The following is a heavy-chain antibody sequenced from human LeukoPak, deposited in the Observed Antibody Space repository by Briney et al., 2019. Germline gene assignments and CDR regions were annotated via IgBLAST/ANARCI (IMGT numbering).Heavy chain of an antibody. J-gene: IGHJ4*02. CDR1: GFTFSSYA. CDR3: ATIGLRLPSFPLDY. V-gene: IGHV3-23*01. D-gene: IGHD2-21*01. Sequence: GGSLRLSCAASGFTFSSYAMSWVRQAPGKGLEWVSAISGSGGSTYYADSVKGRFTISRDNSKNTLYLQMDSLRAEDTAVYYCATIGLRLPSFPLDYWGQGTLVTVSS. CDR2: ISGSGGST.